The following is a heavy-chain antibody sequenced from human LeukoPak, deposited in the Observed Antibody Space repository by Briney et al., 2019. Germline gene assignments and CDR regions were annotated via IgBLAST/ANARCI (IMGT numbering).Heavy chain of an antibody. D-gene: IGHD2-2*01. Sequence: PGGSLTLSCAASGFTFSSYALSWVRQAPGEEQAWVSAICGSGGSKYYAHSLKGRFTISRDNSKNTLYLQMNSLRAEDTAVYHCAKGREDIVVVPAAPHYWGQGTLVTVSS. V-gene: IGHV3-23*01. J-gene: IGHJ4*02. CDR1: GFTFSSYA. CDR2: ICGSGGSK. CDR3: AKGREDIVVVPAAPHY.